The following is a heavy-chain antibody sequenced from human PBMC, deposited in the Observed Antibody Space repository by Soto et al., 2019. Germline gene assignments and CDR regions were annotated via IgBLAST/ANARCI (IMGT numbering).Heavy chain of an antibody. D-gene: IGHD6-13*01. CDR3: ARRDSSSWYAYYYYGMDV. Sequence: GASVKVSCKASGYTFTSYAMHWVRQAPGQRLEWMGWINAGNGNTKYSQKFQGRVTISVDTSKNQFSLKLSSVTAADTAVYYCARRDSSSWYAYYYYGMDVWGQGTTVTVSS. CDR2: INAGNGNT. CDR1: GYTFTSYA. V-gene: IGHV1-3*01. J-gene: IGHJ6*02.